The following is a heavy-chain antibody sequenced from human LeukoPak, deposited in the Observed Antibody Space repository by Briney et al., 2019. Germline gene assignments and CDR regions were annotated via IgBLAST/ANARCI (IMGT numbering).Heavy chain of an antibody. CDR1: GFTFSSYA. Sequence: PGGSLRLSCAASGFTFSSYAMSWVRQAPGKGLEWVSATSGSGGSTYYADSVKGRFTISRDNSKNTLYLQMNSLRAEDTAVYYCAKAVTFGGVIELYYFDYWGQGTLVTVSS. CDR2: TSGSGGST. CDR3: AKAVTFGGVIELYYFDY. V-gene: IGHV3-23*01. J-gene: IGHJ4*02. D-gene: IGHD3-16*02.